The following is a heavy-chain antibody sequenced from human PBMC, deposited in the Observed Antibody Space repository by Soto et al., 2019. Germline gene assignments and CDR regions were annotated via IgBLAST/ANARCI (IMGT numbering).Heavy chain of an antibody. D-gene: IGHD3-9*01. J-gene: IGHJ4*02. V-gene: IGHV4-59*12. CDR1: GGSISSYY. Sequence: SETLSLTCTVSGGSISSYYWSWIRQPPGKGLEWIGYIYYSGSTNYNPSLKSRVTISVDKPKNQFSLKLSSVTAADTAVYFCARARYFDWLPLDSWGQGTLVTVSS. CDR3: ARARYFDWLPLDS. CDR2: IYYSGST.